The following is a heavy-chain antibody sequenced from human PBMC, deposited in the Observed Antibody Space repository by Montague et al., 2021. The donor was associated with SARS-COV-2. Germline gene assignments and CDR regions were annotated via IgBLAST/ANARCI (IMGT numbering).Heavy chain of an antibody. V-gene: IGHV1-8*01. D-gene: IGHD2-15*01. CDR2: MNPNNDNR. Sequence: SVKVSCKASGYTFTNYDINWVRQAPGQGLEWMGWMNPNNDNRGYTQKFEGRVTMTRSTSISTAYMELSSLRSEDTAVYYCARAEYCSGGGCGYYYYGMDVWGQGTSVTVSS. CDR3: ARAEYCSGGGCGYYYYGMDV. CDR1: GYTFTNYD. J-gene: IGHJ6*02.